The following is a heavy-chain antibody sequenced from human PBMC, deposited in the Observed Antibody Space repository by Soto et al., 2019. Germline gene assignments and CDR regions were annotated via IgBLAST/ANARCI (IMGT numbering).Heavy chain of an antibody. Sequence: PSETLSLTCPVCGGSLSGHYCSCIRRPPGKGLARIGYIYYSGSTNYNPSLMSRVTVSVDTSKNQFSLKLSSVPAAATAVYYCARLDYYGSGSHCDPWGQGTLVTVSS. CDR3: ARLDYYGSGSHCDP. CDR1: GGSLSGHY. J-gene: IGHJ5*02. CDR2: IYYSGST. D-gene: IGHD3-10*01. V-gene: IGHV4-59*11.